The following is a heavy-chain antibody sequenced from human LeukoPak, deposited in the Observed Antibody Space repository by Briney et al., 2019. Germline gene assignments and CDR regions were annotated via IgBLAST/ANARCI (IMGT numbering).Heavy chain of an antibody. Sequence: ASVKVSCKVSGYTLTELSIHWVRQAPGKGLEWMGGFNPKDGETIYAQKFQGRVTMTSDTSISTAYMELSSLRSDDTAVYYCARDSRNYYDSRGGGDEAFDIWGQGTMVTVSS. D-gene: IGHD3-22*01. V-gene: IGHV1-24*01. CDR1: GYTLTELS. CDR3: ARDSRNYYDSRGGGDEAFDI. J-gene: IGHJ3*02. CDR2: FNPKDGET.